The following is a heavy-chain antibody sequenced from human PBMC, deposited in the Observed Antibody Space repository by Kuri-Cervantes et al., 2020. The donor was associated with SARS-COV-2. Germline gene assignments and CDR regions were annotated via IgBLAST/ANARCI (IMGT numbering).Heavy chain of an antibody. V-gene: IGHV3-64D*06. CDR1: GFTFNAYS. D-gene: IGHD1-1*01. CDR3: VTRGGSEAFDV. CDR2: ISSKGETT. J-gene: IGHJ3*01. Sequence: GGSLRLSCSASGFTFNAYSMHWVRQAPGKGLEYVSAISSKGETTFYADSVKGRFIISRDNSKNTLFLQMSGLRAEDTAVYFCVTRGGSEAFDVWGQGTMVTVSS.